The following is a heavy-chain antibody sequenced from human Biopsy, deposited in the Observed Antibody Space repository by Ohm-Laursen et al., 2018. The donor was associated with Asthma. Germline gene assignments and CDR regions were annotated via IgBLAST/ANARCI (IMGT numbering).Heavy chain of an antibody. CDR2: ITGSGGST. CDR3: AKDWSWNYVYAFDI. CDR1: GFTFSSYA. J-gene: IGHJ3*02. V-gene: IGHV3-23*01. Sequence: SLSLSCAAFGFTFSSYAMSWVRQAPGKGLEWVSLITGSGGSTYYADSVKGRFTISRDNSKNTLYLQMNSLRAEDTAVYYCAKDWSWNYVYAFDIWGQGTMVTVSS. D-gene: IGHD1-7*01.